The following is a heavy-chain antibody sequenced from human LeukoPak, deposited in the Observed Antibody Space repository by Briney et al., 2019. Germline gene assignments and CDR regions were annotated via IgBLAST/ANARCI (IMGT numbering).Heavy chain of an antibody. CDR1: GGSISNYY. D-gene: IGHD3-22*01. J-gene: IGHJ4*02. CDR3: ARGEYYYDSSGYSPFDY. Sequence: SETLSLTCTVSGGSISNYYWSWIRQPAGKGLEWIGRIYTSGSTNYNPSLKSRVTMSVDTSKNQFSLKLSSVTAADTAVYYCARGEYYYDSSGYSPFDYWGQGTLVTVSS. V-gene: IGHV4-4*07. CDR2: IYTSGST.